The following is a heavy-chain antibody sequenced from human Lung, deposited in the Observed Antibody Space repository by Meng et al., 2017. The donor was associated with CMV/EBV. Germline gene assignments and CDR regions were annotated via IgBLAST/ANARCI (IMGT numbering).Heavy chain of an antibody. V-gene: IGHV3-74*01. J-gene: IGHJ3*01. D-gene: IGHD3-10*01. CDR2: IYSDGVTT. CDR1: GFTVSSNY. Sequence: GESLKISCAASGFTVSSNYMSWVRQVPGKGLVWLSRIYSDGVTTRYADSVKGRFTISRDSTKNTLYLQMNGLRADDTAVYYCAREPGRGAFDVWGQGTMVTVSS. CDR3: AREPGRGAFDV.